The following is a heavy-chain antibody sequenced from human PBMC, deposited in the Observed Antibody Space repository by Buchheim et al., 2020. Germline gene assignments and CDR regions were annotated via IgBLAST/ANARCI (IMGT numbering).Heavy chain of an antibody. CDR3: ARDKWGGIALSTASYFDY. D-gene: IGHD6-13*01. Sequence: QVQLVQSGAEVKKPGASVKVSCKASGYTFTGYYMHWVRQAPGQGLEWMGRINPNSGGTNYAQKFQGRVTMTRDTSISTASMELSRLRSDDTAVYYCARDKWGGIALSTASYFDYWGQGTL. CDR1: GYTFTGYY. CDR2: INPNSGGT. V-gene: IGHV1-2*06. J-gene: IGHJ4*02.